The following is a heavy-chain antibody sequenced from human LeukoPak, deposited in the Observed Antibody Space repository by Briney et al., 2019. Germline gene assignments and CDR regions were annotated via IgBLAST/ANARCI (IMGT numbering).Heavy chain of an antibody. Sequence: SETLSLTCAVYGGSFSGYYWSWIRQPPGKGLEWIGEINHSGSTNYNPSLKSRVTISVDTYKNQFSLKLSSVTAADTAVYYCAGITGTTDFDYWGQGTLVTVSS. CDR2: INHSGST. CDR3: AGITGTTDFDY. J-gene: IGHJ4*02. D-gene: IGHD1/OR15-1a*01. V-gene: IGHV4-34*01. CDR1: GGSFSGYY.